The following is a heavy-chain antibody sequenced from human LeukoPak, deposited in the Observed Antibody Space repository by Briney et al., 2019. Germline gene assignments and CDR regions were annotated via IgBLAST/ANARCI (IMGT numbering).Heavy chain of an antibody. Sequence: SETLSLTCTVSGGSISSSSYYWGWIRQPPGKGLEWIGSIYYSGSTYYNPSLKSRVTISVDTSKNQFSLKLSSVTAADTAVYYCGRHKGVGDPPRGIAVAVVGYWGQETLVTVSP. D-gene: IGHD6-19*01. V-gene: IGHV4-39*01. CDR2: IYYSGST. CDR1: GGSISSSSYY. CDR3: GRHKGVGDPPRGIAVAVVGY. J-gene: IGHJ4*02.